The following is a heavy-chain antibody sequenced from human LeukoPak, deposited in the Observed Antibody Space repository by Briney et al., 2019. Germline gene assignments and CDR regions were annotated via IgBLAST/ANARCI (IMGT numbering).Heavy chain of an antibody. V-gene: IGHV3-7*01. CDR2: IKKDGSEK. Sequence: GGSLRLSCAASGFTFSSYWMSWVRQAPGKGLEWVANIKKDGSEKYHVDSVKGRFTISRDNAKNSLYLQMNSLRAEDTAVYYCAREKYYYGSGSYWSWFDPWGQGTLVTVSS. J-gene: IGHJ5*02. CDR1: GFTFSSYW. CDR3: AREKYYYGSGSYWSWFDP. D-gene: IGHD3-10*01.